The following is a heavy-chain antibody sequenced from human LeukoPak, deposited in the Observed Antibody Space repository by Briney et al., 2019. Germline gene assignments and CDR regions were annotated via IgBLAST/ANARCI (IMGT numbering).Heavy chain of an antibody. CDR1: GYTFTGYY. J-gene: IGHJ5*02. D-gene: IGHD6-19*01. V-gene: IGHV1-2*02. CDR2: INPNSGGT. Sequence: PSVKLSCKSSGYTFTGYYMHWVRQDPGQGLEWMGWINPNSGGTNYAQKFQSRVTMTRDTSSSTAYMELSRLKSDDTAVYYCARPYSRGPNWFDPWGQGTLVTVSS. CDR3: ARPYSRGPNWFDP.